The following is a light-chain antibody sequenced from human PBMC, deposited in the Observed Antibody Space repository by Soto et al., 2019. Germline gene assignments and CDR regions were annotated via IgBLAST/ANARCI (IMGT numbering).Light chain of an antibody. CDR1: SSNIGAGYD. CDR3: QSYDSSLRGV. V-gene: IGLV1-40*01. J-gene: IGLJ2*01. Sequence: QAVVTQPPSVLGPPGQRVTISCTGSSSNIGAGYDVHWYQQLPGTAPKLLIHRNTNRPSGVPDRFSGSRSGTSASLAITGLQAEDEADYYCQSYDSSLRGVFGGGTKVTVL. CDR2: RNT.